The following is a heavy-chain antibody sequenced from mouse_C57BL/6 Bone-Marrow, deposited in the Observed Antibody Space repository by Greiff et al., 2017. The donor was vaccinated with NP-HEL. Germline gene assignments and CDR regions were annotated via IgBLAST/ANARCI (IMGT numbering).Heavy chain of an antibody. CDR2: ISSGSRYT. CDR1: GFTITSYG. Sequence: EVLLVESGGDLVKPGGSLKLSCAASGFTITSYGLSCVRQPPAWKLVWVVTISSGSRYTYYPASVQGRFTITRDNAKNTLYLQISSLKSEDTTMYYCAGLDDDYGYAMDYWGQGTSVTVSS. CDR3: AGLDDDYGYAMDY. J-gene: IGHJ4*01. D-gene: IGHD2-3*01. V-gene: IGHV5-6*01.